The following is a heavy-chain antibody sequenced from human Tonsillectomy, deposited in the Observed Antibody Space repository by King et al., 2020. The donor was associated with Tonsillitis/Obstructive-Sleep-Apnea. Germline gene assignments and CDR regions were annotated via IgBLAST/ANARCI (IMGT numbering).Heavy chain of an antibody. Sequence: VQLVESGGNLVQPGGSLRLSCAASGFTFSDHYMHWVRQAPGKGLEWVGRTTNKANSYTSEYAASVKGRFTISRDDSRNSLYLQMNSLKIEDTAVYHCARGYCTSTTCYWYFDLWGRGTLVTVSS. CDR1: GFTFSDHY. J-gene: IGHJ2*01. D-gene: IGHD2-2*01. CDR2: TTNKANSYTS. V-gene: IGHV3-72*01. CDR3: ARGYCTSTTCYWYFDL.